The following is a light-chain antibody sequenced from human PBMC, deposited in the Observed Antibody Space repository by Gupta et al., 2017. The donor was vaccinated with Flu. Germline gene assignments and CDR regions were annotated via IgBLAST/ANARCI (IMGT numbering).Light chain of an antibody. CDR1: SSNIGSNT. CDR2: SDN. V-gene: IGLV1-44*01. J-gene: IGLJ3*02. Sequence: QSVLTQPPSASGAPGQRVSISCSGGSSNIGSNTVTWYQQLPRTAPKVLLYSDNYRPSGVPDRFSGSKSGTSASLAISDLQSEDEATYYCAAWDDTLYGGVFGGGTKLTVL. CDR3: AAWDDTLYGGV.